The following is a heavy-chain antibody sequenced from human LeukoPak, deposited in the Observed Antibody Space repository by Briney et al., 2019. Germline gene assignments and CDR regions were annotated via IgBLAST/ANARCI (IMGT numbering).Heavy chain of an antibody. CDR3: ARDEVRLWFGELPHPDYNWFDP. J-gene: IGHJ5*02. CDR2: IYHSGST. D-gene: IGHD3-10*01. CDR1: GYSISSGYY. Sequence: SETLSLTCSVSGYSISSGYYWGWIRQPPGKGLEWIGSIYHSGSTYYNPSLKSRVTISVDTSKNQLSLKLTSVTAADTAVYYCARDEVRLWFGELPHPDYNWFDPWGQGTLVTVS. V-gene: IGHV4-38-2*02.